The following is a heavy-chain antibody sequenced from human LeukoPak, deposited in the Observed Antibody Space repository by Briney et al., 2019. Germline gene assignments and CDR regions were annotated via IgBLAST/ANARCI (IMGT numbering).Heavy chain of an antibody. Sequence: PLETLSLTCTVSGGSISSYYWSWIRQPPGKGLEWIGYIYYSGSTNYNPSLKSRVTISVDTSKNQFSLKLRSVTAADTAVYYCAREREGPYGYLDYWGQGTLVTVSS. CDR1: GGSISSYY. CDR2: IYYSGST. J-gene: IGHJ4*02. D-gene: IGHD4-17*01. V-gene: IGHV4-59*01. CDR3: AREREGPYGYLDY.